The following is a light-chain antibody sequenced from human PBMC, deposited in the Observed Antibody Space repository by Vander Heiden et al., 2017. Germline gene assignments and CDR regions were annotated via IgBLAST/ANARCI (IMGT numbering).Light chain of an antibody. CDR2: DDS. CDR1: NIGGKN. CDR3: QVWDGNSDHVV. J-gene: IGLJ3*02. Sequence: SYVLTQPPSVPVAPGQPARVTCGGNNIGGKNVHWYQQKPGQAPVLVVYDDSDRPSGIPERFSGSNSGNTATLTISRVEAGDEADYYCQVWDGNSDHVVFGGGTKLTVL. V-gene: IGLV3-21*02.